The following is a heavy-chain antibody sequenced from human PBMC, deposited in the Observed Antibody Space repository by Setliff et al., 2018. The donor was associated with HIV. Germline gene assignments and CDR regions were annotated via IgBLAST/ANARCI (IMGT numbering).Heavy chain of an antibody. V-gene: IGHV3-23*01. CDR2: TSGSGVGT. CDR1: GFTFSSYA. CDR3: ARDRGGNSGGFYDPPLDV. J-gene: IGHJ4*02. D-gene: IGHD1-26*01. Sequence: PGGSLRLSCAAPGFTFSSYAMSWVRQAPGKGLEWVSATSGSGVGTYYADSVKGRFTISRDNSKNTLYLQMNSLRAEDTAVYYCARDRGGNSGGFYDPPLDVWGLGTLVTVSS.